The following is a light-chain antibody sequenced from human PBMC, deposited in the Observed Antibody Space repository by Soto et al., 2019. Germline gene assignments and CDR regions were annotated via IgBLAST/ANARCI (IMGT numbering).Light chain of an antibody. CDR3: QQGHNWPLT. CDR1: QSISTE. J-gene: IGKJ2*01. Sequence: EIAMTQSPATLSVSPGERATLSCRANQSISTELAWYQQIPGRPPRLLIYSASTRATGVPARFTGSGSGSEFTLTITGLQSEDFAIYYCQQGHNWPLTFGQGTRLEI. CDR2: SAS. V-gene: IGKV3-15*01.